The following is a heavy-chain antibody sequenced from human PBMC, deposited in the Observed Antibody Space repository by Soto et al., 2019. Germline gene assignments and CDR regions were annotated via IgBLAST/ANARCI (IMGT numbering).Heavy chain of an antibody. D-gene: IGHD2-8*02. CDR2: ISRDGGTK. V-gene: IGHV3-30*03. CDR1: GFTVSTYG. J-gene: IGHJ4*02. CDR3: TGEVASGY. Sequence: QVQLVESGGGVVQPGRSLRLSCAVSGFTVSTYGMHWVRQAPGKGLEWVAVISRDGGTKYYADSVKGRFTISRDNSRKTLFLEMNSLRGDDMAVYYCTGEVASGYSGQGTLVTVSS.